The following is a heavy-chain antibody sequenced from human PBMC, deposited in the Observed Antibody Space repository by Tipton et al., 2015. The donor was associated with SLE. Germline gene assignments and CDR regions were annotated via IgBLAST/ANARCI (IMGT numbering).Heavy chain of an antibody. CDR2: IYTSGST. D-gene: IGHD4-17*01. V-gene: IGHV4-4*08. Sequence: TLSLTCTVSGDSISSHYWSWIRQPPGKGLEWIGYIYTSGSTNYNPSLKSRVTIAVDTSKNQFSLRLSSVTAADTAVYYCAKRCDGDDGGGWFDPWGQGTLVTVSS. J-gene: IGHJ5*02. CDR3: AKRCDGDDGGGWFDP. CDR1: GDSISSHY.